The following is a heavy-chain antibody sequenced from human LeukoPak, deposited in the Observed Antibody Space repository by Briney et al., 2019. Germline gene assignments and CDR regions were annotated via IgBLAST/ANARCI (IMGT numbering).Heavy chain of an antibody. D-gene: IGHD1-26*01. J-gene: IGHJ4*02. CDR1: GYTFTGCY. CDR2: INPNSGGT. V-gene: IGHV1-2*06. CDR3: ATVYSGSYFGDFDY. Sequence: ASVKVSCKASGYTFTGCYMHWVRQAPGQGLEWMGRINPNSGGTNYAQKFQGRVTMTRDTSISTAYMELSRLRSDDTAVYYCATVYSGSYFGDFDYWGQGTLVTVSS.